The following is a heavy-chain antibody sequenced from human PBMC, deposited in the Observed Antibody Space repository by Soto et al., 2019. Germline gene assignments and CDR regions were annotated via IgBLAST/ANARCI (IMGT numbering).Heavy chain of an antibody. V-gene: IGHV4-34*01. J-gene: IGHJ4*02. CDR2: INHGGRT. CDR1: GGSFSGYY. CDR3: ARVSGTTTSPFDY. D-gene: IGHD1-1*01. Sequence: PSETLSLTCAVYGGSFSGYYWSWIRQPPGKGLEWIGEINHGGRTNYNPSLKSRVTISVDTSKNQFSLKLSSVTAADTAVYYCARVSGTTTSPFDYWGQGTLITVSS.